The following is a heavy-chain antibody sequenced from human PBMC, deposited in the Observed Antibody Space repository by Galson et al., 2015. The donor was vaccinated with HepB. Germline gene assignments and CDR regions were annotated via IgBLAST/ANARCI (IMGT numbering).Heavy chain of an antibody. Sequence: SLRLSCAASGFTFSSYWMNWVRQAPGKGLEWVAHINQDGRSKYYVDSVKGRFTISRDNAKDSVFLQLDSLRAEDTAVYCCARRVSLVRGSITKHDYYYGMDGWGQGTTVTVAS. CDR1: GFTFSSYW. V-gene: IGHV3-7*03. J-gene: IGHJ6*02. CDR2: INQDGRSK. D-gene: IGHD3-10*01. CDR3: ARRVSLVRGSITKHDYYYGMDG.